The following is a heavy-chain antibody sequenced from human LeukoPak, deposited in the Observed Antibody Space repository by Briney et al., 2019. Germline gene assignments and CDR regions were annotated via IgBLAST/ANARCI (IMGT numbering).Heavy chain of an antibody. D-gene: IGHD6-13*01. CDR1: GFTFSNHW. CDR2: ISPDGSRT. J-gene: IGHJ4*02. CDR3: AKTRPLDSSSWSHGDY. Sequence: GGSLRLSCAASGFTFSNHWMHWVRHTPEKGLVWVSNISPDGSRTDYADSVKGRFTISRDNSKNTLYLQMNSLRAEDTAVYYCAKTRPLDSSSWSHGDYWGQGTLVTVSS. V-gene: IGHV3-74*01.